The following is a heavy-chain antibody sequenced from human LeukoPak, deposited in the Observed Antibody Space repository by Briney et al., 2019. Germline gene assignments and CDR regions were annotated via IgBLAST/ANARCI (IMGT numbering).Heavy chain of an antibody. Sequence: GGSLRLSCAASGFTFSSYSINWVRQAPGKGLEWVSSISSSSSYIYYADSVKGRFTISRDNAKNPLYLQMNSLRAEDTAVYYCARVDTAMGYYFDYWGQGTLVTVSS. D-gene: IGHD5-18*01. CDR1: GFTFSSYS. V-gene: IGHV3-21*01. J-gene: IGHJ4*02. CDR3: ARVDTAMGYYFDY. CDR2: ISSSSSYI.